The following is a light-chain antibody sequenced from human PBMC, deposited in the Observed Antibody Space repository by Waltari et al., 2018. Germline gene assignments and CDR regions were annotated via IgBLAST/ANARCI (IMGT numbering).Light chain of an antibody. V-gene: IGKV2-28*01. J-gene: IGKJ1*01. CDR2: LVS. Sequence: DIVMTHSPLSMPVSPGEPASSSCRSSQSLLHSSGYTFLDWYVQKPGQAPHLLIYLVSDRASGVPDRFSGSGSGTDFTLKISRVEAEDVGLYYCMQARQTPWTFGQGTKVEIK. CDR1: QSLLHSSGYTF. CDR3: MQARQTPWT.